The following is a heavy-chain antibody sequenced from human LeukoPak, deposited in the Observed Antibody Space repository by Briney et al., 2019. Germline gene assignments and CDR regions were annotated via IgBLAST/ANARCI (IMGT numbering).Heavy chain of an antibody. D-gene: IGHD6-13*01. J-gene: IGHJ5*02. Sequence: SETLSLTCTVSDGSIRSYYWNWIRQAAGEKLEWIGRIHTSGSTNYNPSLKSRLTVSVDTSKNQFSLKLTSVTAADTAVYYCAADGGSGWYHHWGQGTLVTVSS. CDR1: DGSIRSYY. V-gene: IGHV4-4*07. CDR3: AADGGSGWYHH. CDR2: IHTSGST.